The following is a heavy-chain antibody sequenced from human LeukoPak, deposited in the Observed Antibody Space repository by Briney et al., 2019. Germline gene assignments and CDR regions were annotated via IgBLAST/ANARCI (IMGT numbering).Heavy chain of an antibody. D-gene: IGHD6-6*01. J-gene: IGHJ4*02. CDR3: ARGPNSNWSGLDF. CDR1: GFSFSGHW. CDR2: ISPTGSTT. Sequence: GGSLRLSCTASGFSFSGHWMHWARQLPGKGLAWVSRISPTGSTTSYADSVKGRFTVSRDNAKNTLYLQVNNLRAEDTAVYYCARGPNSNWSGLDFWGQGTLLTASS. V-gene: IGHV3-74*01.